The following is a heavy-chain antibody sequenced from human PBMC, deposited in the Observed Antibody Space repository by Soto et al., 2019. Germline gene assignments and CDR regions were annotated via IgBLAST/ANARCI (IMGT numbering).Heavy chain of an antibody. CDR2: ISYDSDSI. CDR1: GHTFSTYS. V-gene: IGHV3-48*02. Sequence: PGGSLRLSCAASGHTFSTYSMNWVRQAPGKGLEWVAYISYDSDSIAYADPVRGRFTISRDDATNSLYLQMNSLRDEDTAIYYCARLYYDYVWGHGTTVTVSS. D-gene: IGHD3-3*01. CDR3: ARLYYDYV. J-gene: IGHJ6*02.